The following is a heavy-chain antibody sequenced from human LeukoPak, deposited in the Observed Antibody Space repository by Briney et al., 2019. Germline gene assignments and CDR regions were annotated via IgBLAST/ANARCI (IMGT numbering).Heavy chain of an antibody. CDR3: ARDLSGPTYGMDV. V-gene: IGHV3-7*01. Sequence: GGSLRLSCAASGFTFSSYWISWVRQAPGKGLEWVANIKQDGSEKYYVDSVKGRFTISRDNAKNSLYLQMNSLRAEDTAVYYCARDLSGPTYGMDVWGQGTTVTVSS. D-gene: IGHD5-12*01. J-gene: IGHJ6*02. CDR2: IKQDGSEK. CDR1: GFTFSSYW.